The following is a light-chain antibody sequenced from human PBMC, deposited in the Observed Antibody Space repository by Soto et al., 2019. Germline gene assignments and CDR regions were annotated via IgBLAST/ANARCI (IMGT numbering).Light chain of an antibody. CDR2: GAS. J-gene: IGKJ2*01. CDR3: QQHNYWPS. Sequence: EIVMTQSPATLSVSPGERATLSCRASQSVGSNLAWFQQKPGQAPRLLVYGASTRATGVPGRFSGSESGTEFTLTITSLQSEDFAVYYCQQHNYWPSFGQGTKLEIK. V-gene: IGKV3-15*01. CDR1: QSVGSN.